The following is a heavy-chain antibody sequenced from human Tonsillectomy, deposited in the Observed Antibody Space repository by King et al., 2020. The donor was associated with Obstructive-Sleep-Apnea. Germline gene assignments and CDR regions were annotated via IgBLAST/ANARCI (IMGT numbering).Heavy chain of an antibody. CDR1: GFSIGFGFY. V-gene: IGHV4-38-2*02. J-gene: IGHJ4*02. D-gene: IGHD3-10*01. Sequence: QLQESGPGLVKPSETLSLTCSVSGFSIGFGFYWGWIRQPPGKGLEWIGSVHHSGSTYYNPSLRSRVNMSIDTSKDQFFLNLRSVTATDTAVYYCARVGARGILSLGDYWGQGTLVIVSS. CDR2: VHHSGST. CDR3: ARVGARGILSLGDY.